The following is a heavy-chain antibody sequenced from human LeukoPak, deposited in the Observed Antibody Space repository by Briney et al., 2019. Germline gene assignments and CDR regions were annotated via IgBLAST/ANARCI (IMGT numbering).Heavy chain of an antibody. D-gene: IGHD6-13*01. CDR2: IYTSGST. J-gene: IGHJ4*02. CDR3: ARGGSSGWYYFDY. Sequence: PSETLSLTCTVSGASISSYYWSWIRQPAGKGLEWFGRIYTSGSTNYNPSLKSRVTMSVDTSKNQFSLQLNSVTPEDTAVYYCARGGSSGWYYFDYWGQGTLVTVSS. V-gene: IGHV4-4*07. CDR1: GASISSYY.